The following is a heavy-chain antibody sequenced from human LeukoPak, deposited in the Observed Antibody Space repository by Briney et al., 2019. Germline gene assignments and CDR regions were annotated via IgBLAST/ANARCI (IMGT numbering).Heavy chain of an antibody. J-gene: IGHJ4*02. CDR3: AKPIWTCTSTSCPAGD. CDR2: ISYTNII. D-gene: IGHD2-2*01. CDR1: GFTFSTYS. Sequence: GGSLRLSCAASGFTFSTYSMNWVRQAPGKGLEWVSYISYTNIIYYADSVKGRFTISRDNAKNSLYLQMNSLRAEDTAVYYCAKPIWTCTSTSCPAGDWGQGTLDTVSS. V-gene: IGHV3-48*01.